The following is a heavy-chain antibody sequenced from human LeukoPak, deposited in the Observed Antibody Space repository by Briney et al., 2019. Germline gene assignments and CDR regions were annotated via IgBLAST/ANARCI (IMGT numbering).Heavy chain of an antibody. Sequence: GGTLTLSCAASGFTFSTYGMIWVRHAPGKGREWGIAVSCTGGTTEYKDPVKGQITIPRDNSKNTLFRQINSLRAEDTAVYYCAKNGDRGAFCSGGTCYPYYYYYMDVWGKGTTVTISS. CDR3: AKNGDRGAFCSGGTCYPYYYYYMDV. CDR2: VSCTGGTT. V-gene: IGHV3-23*01. J-gene: IGHJ6*03. D-gene: IGHD2-15*01. CDR1: GFTFSTYG.